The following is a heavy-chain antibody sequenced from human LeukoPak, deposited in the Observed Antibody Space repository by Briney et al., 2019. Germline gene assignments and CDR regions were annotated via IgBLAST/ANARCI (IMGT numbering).Heavy chain of an antibody. Sequence: PSETLSLTCTVSGYSISSGYYWGWIRQPPGKGLEWIGSIYHSGSTYYNPSLKSRVTISVDTSKNQFSLKLSSVTAADTAMYYCAREGRGATMVRGTASDYWGQGTLVTVSS. D-gene: IGHD3-10*01. CDR2: IYHSGST. J-gene: IGHJ4*02. V-gene: IGHV4-38-2*02. CDR3: AREGRGATMVRGTASDY. CDR1: GYSISSGYY.